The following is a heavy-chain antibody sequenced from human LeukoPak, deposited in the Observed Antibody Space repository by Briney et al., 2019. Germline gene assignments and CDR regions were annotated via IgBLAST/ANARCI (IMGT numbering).Heavy chain of an antibody. Sequence: SVKVSCKASGGTFSSYAISWVRQAPGQGLEWMGGIIPIFGTANYAQKFQGRVTITADESTSIAYMELSSLRSEDTDVYYCAERAKYSSSPSSPYYYYYGMDVWGQGTTVTVSS. CDR2: IIPIFGTA. J-gene: IGHJ6*02. V-gene: IGHV1-69*13. CDR1: GGTFSSYA. CDR3: AERAKYSSSPSSPYYYYYGMDV. D-gene: IGHD6-13*01.